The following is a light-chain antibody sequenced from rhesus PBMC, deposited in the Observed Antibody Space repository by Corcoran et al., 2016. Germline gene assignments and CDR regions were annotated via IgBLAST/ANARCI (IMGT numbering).Light chain of an antibody. CDR2: AAT. CDR1: QGISSY. V-gene: IGKV1-28*02. Sequence: DIQMTQSPSSQSASVGDTVTITCRASQGISSYLNWFQQKPGKAPKLLIYAATTLQSGVPSRFSGSGSGTDFTLTISSLLPEHFATYYCQQYKSYPWSFGQGTKVEIK. CDR3: QQYKSYPWS. J-gene: IGKJ1*01.